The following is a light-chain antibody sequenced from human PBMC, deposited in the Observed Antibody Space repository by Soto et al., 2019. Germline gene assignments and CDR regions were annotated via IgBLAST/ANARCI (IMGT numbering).Light chain of an antibody. CDR3: QQYGSSPFT. V-gene: IGKV3-20*01. CDR2: GAS. CDR1: QSVSSSY. Sequence: EIVLTQSPGTLSLSPGERATLSCRASQSVSSSYLAWYQQKPGQAPRLLIYGASSRATGIPDRFSGSGSGTDFTLTISSREPEDFAVYNCQQYGSSPFTFGQGTKVESK. J-gene: IGKJ1*01.